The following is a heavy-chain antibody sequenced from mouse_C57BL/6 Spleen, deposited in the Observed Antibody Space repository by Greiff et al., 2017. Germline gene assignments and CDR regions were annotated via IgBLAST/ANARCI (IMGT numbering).Heavy chain of an antibody. V-gene: IGHV1-78*01. CDR1: GYTFTDHT. Sequence: VQLQQSDAELVKPGASVKISCKASGYTFTDHTIHWMKQRPEQGLEWIGYIYPRDGSTKYNAKFKGKATLTADKSSSTAYMQLNSLTSEDSAVYFCARCWDDYDLGWCFDVWGTGTTVTVSA. CDR2: IYPRDGST. J-gene: IGHJ1*03. D-gene: IGHD2-4*01. CDR3: ARCWDDYDLGWCFDV.